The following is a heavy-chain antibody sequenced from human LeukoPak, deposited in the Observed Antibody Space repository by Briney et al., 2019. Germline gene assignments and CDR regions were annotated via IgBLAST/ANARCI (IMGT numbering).Heavy chain of an antibody. Sequence: GASVKVSCKASGYTFTGYYMHWVRQAPGQGLEWMGWINPNSGGTNYAQKFQGRVTMTRDTSISTAYMELSRLISDDTAVYYCARVVVGATTISWFDPWGQGTLVTVSS. V-gene: IGHV1-2*02. CDR1: GYTFTGYY. D-gene: IGHD1-26*01. CDR2: INPNSGGT. CDR3: ARVVVGATTISWFDP. J-gene: IGHJ5*02.